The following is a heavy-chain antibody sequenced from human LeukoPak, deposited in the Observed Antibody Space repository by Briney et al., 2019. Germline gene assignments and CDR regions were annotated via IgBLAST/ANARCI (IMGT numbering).Heavy chain of an antibody. D-gene: IGHD3-10*01. CDR3: ARIYGSGSYWDY. Sequence: GGSLRLSCAVSRFTFNNYEMNWVRQAPGKGLEWISYISTSGTPIYYADSVKGRFTISRDNAKNSLYLQMNSLKVEDTAVYYCARIYGSGSYWDYWGQGTLVTVSS. CDR2: ISTSGTPI. V-gene: IGHV3-48*03. J-gene: IGHJ4*02. CDR1: RFTFNNYE.